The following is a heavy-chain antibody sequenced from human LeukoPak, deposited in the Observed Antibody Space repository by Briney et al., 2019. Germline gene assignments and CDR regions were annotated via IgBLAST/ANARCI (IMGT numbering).Heavy chain of an antibody. V-gene: IGHV3-74*01. D-gene: IGHD1-26*01. J-gene: IGHJ4*02. CDR1: GFTFSSYW. CDR3: AKVGGWTVGATRFDY. CDR2: INSDGSNT. Sequence: GGSLRLSCAASGFTFSSYWMHWVRQVQRKGLVWVSRINSDGSNTNYADSAKGRLTISRDNSKNTLYLQMNSLRAEDTAVYYCAKVGGWTVGATRFDYWGQGTLVTVSS.